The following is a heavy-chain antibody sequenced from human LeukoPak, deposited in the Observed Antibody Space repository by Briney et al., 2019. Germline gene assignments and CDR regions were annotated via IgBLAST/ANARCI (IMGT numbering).Heavy chain of an antibody. D-gene: IGHD3-3*01. V-gene: IGHV4-34*01. CDR2: INHSGST. Sequence: PSQTMSLTCAVYGGSLSRYYWSWIRQPPGNGLEWDGEINHSGSTNNHPSLKTRVTISQDTPKIQFSLKLSSVTAADAAVYYCARGPPGPGYDFWSGYMGYYFDYWGQGTLVTVSS. J-gene: IGHJ4*02. CDR3: ARGPPGPGYDFWSGYMGYYFDY. CDR1: GGSLSRYY.